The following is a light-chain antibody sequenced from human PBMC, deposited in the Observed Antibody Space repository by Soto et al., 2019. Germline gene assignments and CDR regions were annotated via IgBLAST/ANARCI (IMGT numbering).Light chain of an antibody. CDR3: QKYDSSPFT. CDR1: QDFGYF. CDR2: SAS. Sequence: DIQMTQSPSSLSASVGDRVTITCRARQDFGYFLTWYQQRPWKVPKLINYSASSLFSRAPSRFSGSGSGTDFTVTIFNLQPDDVATYYCQKYDSSPFTVGPRTRVEIK. V-gene: IGKV1-27*01. J-gene: IGKJ3*01.